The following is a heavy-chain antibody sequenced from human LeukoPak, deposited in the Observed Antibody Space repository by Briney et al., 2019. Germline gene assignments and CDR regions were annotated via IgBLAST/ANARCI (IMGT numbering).Heavy chain of an antibody. CDR2: IIPIFGTA. Sequence: GSSVKVSCKASGGTFSSYAISWVRQAPGQGLEWMGGIIPIFGTANYAQKSQGRVTITTDESTSTAYMELSSLRSEDTAVYYCAKDPRTSWHTKGLDYWGQGTLVTVSS. CDR3: AKDPRTSWHTKGLDY. V-gene: IGHV1-69*05. J-gene: IGHJ4*02. CDR1: GGTFSSYA. D-gene: IGHD2-2*01.